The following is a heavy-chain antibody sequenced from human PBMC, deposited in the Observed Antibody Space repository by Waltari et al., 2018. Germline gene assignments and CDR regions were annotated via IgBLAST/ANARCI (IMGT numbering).Heavy chain of an antibody. V-gene: IGHV4-34*01. CDR3: ARTVGAIDY. J-gene: IGHJ4*02. CDR2: INHSGST. CDR1: GASFSGYY. D-gene: IGHD1-26*01. Sequence: QVQLQQWGAGLLKPSVTLYVTCAAYGASFSGYYWSWIRQPPGKGMEWIGEINHSGSTNYNPSLKSRVTISVDTSKNQFSLKLSSVTAADTAVYYCARTVGAIDYWGQGTLVTVSS.